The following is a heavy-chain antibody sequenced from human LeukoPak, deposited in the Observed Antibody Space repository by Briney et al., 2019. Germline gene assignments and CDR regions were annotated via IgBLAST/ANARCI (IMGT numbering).Heavy chain of an antibody. CDR3: ARCDFNSGSYYFDY. J-gene: IGHJ4*02. D-gene: IGHD3-10*01. V-gene: IGHV1-46*01. CDR1: GYIFTSHY. CDR2: IHPIGGST. Sequence: ASVKVSCKASGYIFTSHYIQWARQAPGQGLEWMGLIHPIGGSTTYAQRFQGRVTMTRDTATSTVYMELRGLRSEDTAIYYCARCDFNSGSYYFDYWGQGSMVTVSS.